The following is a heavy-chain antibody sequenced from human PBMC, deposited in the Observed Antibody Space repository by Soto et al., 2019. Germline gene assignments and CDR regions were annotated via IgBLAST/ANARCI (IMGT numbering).Heavy chain of an antibody. Sequence: QVQLVQSGAEVKKPGASVKVSCKASGYTFTTYGISWVRQAPGQGLEWMGWISAYNGNTKYAQKLQGRVTMTTDTXXXXXXXXXXXXXXXXXXXXXXXXXXXXXDXXGQXXLVTVXS. CDR3: XXXXXXXDX. CDR2: ISAYNGNT. J-gene: IGHJ4*02. CDR1: GYTFTTYG. V-gene: IGHV1-18*01.